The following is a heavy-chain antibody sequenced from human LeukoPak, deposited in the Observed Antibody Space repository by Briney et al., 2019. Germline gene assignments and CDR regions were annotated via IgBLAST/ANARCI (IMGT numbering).Heavy chain of an antibody. D-gene: IGHD3-10*01. V-gene: IGHV3-30*04. J-gene: IGHJ3*02. CDR2: ILFDGMTK. Sequence: PGGSLRLSCAASGFTFNKHAMHWVRQAPGKGLQWVALILFDGMTKYYADSVRGRFTLSRDNAKNSLYLQMNSLRAGDTAVYYCARGGITMVRGVTGAFDIWGQGTMVTVSS. CDR3: ARGGITMVRGVTGAFDI. CDR1: GFTFNKHA.